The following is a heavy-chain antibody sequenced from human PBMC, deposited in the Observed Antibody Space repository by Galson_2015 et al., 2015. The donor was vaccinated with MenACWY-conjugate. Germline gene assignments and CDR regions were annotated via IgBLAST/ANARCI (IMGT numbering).Heavy chain of an antibody. CDR2: ISSGTNYI. D-gene: IGHD4-23*01. CDR1: GFTFSSYS. Sequence: SLRLSCAASGFTFSSYSMNWVRQAPGKGLEWVSSISSGTNYIYYADSVKGRFTISRDNAKNSLSLQMNSLRVEDTAVYYCARESGTSQLFDYGGQGTLVTVSS. V-gene: IGHV3-21*01. CDR3: ARESGTSQLFDY. J-gene: IGHJ4*02.